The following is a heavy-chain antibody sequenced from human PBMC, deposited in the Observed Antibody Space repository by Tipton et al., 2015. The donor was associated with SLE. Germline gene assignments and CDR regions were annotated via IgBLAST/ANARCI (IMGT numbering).Heavy chain of an antibody. D-gene: IGHD5-24*01. Sequence: TLSLTRIVSGGSINTAGSCWRWIRQHPGKGLEWIGYIYSSGSTSYNPSLQSRVTISVDTSKNQFSLNLSSVTAADTAVYYCARSEKWLQPYFDYWGQGTLVTVSS. CDR2: IYSSGST. CDR1: GGSINTAGSC. CDR3: ARSEKWLQPYFDY. J-gene: IGHJ4*02. V-gene: IGHV4-31*03.